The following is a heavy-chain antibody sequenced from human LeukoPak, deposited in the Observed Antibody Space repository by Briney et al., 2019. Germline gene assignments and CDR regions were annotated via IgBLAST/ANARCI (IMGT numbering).Heavy chain of an antibody. CDR1: GGSISSYY. Sequence: SETLSLTCTVSGGSISSYYWSWIRQPPGKGLEWIEYIYYSGSTNYNPSLKSRVTISVDTYKNQFSLKLSSVTAADTAVYYCARHTRIVGATDAFDIWGQGTMVTVSS. D-gene: IGHD1-26*01. V-gene: IGHV4-59*01. J-gene: IGHJ3*02. CDR2: IYYSGST. CDR3: ARHTRIVGATDAFDI.